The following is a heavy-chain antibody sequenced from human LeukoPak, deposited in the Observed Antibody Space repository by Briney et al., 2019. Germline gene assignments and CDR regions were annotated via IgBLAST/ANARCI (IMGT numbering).Heavy chain of an antibody. CDR2: ISRSSSHI. D-gene: IGHD3-16*02. CDR3: ASYVWGSYRYPHMEY. V-gene: IGHV3-21*01. CDR1: GFTFSSYT. Sequence: PGGSLRLSCAASGFTFSSYTMNWVRQAPGKGLEWVSCISRSSSHIYYADSVQGRFTISRDNAKSSLYLQMNSLRAEDTALYYCASYVWGSYRYPHMEYWGQGTLVTVSS. J-gene: IGHJ4*02.